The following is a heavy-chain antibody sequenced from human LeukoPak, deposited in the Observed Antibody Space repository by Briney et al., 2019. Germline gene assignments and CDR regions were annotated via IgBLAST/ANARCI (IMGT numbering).Heavy chain of an antibody. D-gene: IGHD6-6*01. CDR2: INHSGST. CDR3: ARDWGVGGRPGYMDV. CDR1: GGSFSGYY. Sequence: SETLSLTCAVYGGSFSGYYWSWIRQPPGKGLEWIGEINHSGSTNYNPSLKSRVTISVDTSKNQFSLKLTSVTAADTAVYFCARDWGVGGRPGYMDVWGKGTTVTVSS. V-gene: IGHV4-34*01. J-gene: IGHJ6*03.